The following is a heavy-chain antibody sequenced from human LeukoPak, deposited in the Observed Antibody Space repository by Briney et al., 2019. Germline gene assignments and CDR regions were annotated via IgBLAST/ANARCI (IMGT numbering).Heavy chain of an antibody. CDR1: GFTFSSYA. CDR3: ARDRERYFDWSPYYYGMDV. D-gene: IGHD3-9*01. J-gene: IGHJ6*02. V-gene: IGHV3-30*04. Sequence: PGGSLRLSCAASGFTFSSYAMHWVRRAPGKGLEWVAVISYDGSNKYYADSVKGRFTISRDNSKNTLYLQMNSLRAEDTAVYYCARDRERYFDWSPYYYGMDVWGQGTTVTVSS. CDR2: ISYDGSNK.